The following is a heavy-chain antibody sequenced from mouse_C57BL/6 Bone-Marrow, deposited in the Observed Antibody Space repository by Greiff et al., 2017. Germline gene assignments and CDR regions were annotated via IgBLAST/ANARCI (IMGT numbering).Heavy chain of an antibody. CDR2: IHPNSGST. V-gene: IGHV1-64*01. D-gene: IGHD1-1*01. J-gene: IGHJ2*01. CDR3: ALPIYYYGSSYFDY. Sequence: VKLQQPGAELVKPGASVKLSCKASGYTFTSYWMHWVKQRPGQGLEWIGMIHPNSGSTNYNEKFKSKATLTVDKSSSTAYMQLSSLTSEDSAVYYCALPIYYYGSSYFDYWGQGTTLTVSS. CDR1: GYTFTSYW.